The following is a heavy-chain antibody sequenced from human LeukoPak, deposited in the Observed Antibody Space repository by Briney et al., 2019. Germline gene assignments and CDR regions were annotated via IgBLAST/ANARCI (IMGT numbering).Heavy chain of an antibody. CDR1: GYTFTSYD. CDR2: MNPNSGNT. V-gene: IGHV1-8*01. D-gene: IGHD2-2*01. Sequence: ASVKVSCKASGYTFTSYDINWVRQATGQGLEWMGWMNPNSGNTGYAQKFQGRVTMTRNTSISTAYMELSSLRSEDTAVYYCARSEGIVVVPAAGTFDYWGQGTLVTVSS. CDR3: ARSEGIVVVPAAGTFDY. J-gene: IGHJ4*02.